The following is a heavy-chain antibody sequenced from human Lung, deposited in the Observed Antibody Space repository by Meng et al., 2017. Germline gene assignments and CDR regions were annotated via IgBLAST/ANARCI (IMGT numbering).Heavy chain of an antibody. CDR2: IIDSGST. D-gene: IGHD6-19*01. CDR1: GGSVSGYD. CDR3: VRRTYSSGWYFDY. Sequence: QVQLQHGGAGLLTPSETLSLTCAVYGGSVSGYDWSWIRQPPGKGLEWIGEIIDSGSTNYNPSLKSRVTISVDTSKNQFSLRVTSVTAADRAVYYCVRRTYSSGWYFDYWGQRTLVTVSS. J-gene: IGHJ4*02. V-gene: IGHV4-34*02.